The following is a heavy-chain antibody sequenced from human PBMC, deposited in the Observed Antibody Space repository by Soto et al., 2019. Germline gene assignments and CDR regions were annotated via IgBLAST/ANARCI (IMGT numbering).Heavy chain of an antibody. J-gene: IGHJ3*02. CDR2: IQQAGSEE. D-gene: IGHD1-20*01. CDR3: ARLAINNWSLPVGAFEI. Sequence: GGSLRLSCAASGFTLCSYWISWVRQAPRKGPGWVLKIQQAGSEECYVDCVKGGFTTSIGNDKNSRYLQMYRLRAEETALSYFARLAINNWSLPVGAFEIWSQGTMVTVAS. CDR1: GFTLCSYW. V-gene: IGHV3-7*03.